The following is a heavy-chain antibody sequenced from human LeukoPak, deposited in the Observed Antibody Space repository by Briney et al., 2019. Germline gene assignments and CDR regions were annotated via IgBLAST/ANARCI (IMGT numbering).Heavy chain of an antibody. CDR3: AGDQEGFDY. CDR2: IYPRDGST. Sequence: ASVKVSCKASGYTFTSNYIHWVRQAPGQGLGWMGMIYPRDGSTSYAQKFQGRVTVTRDTSTSTVHMELSGLRSEDTAVYYCAGDQEGFDYWGQGTLVTVSS. J-gene: IGHJ4*02. V-gene: IGHV1-46*01. CDR1: GYTFTSNY.